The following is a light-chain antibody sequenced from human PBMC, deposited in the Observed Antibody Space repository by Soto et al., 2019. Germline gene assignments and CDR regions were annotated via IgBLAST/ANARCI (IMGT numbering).Light chain of an antibody. Sequence: SALTQPASVSGSPGQSITISCTGTSSDVGGYNFVSWYQHHPGKAPKLMIYEAGKRPSGVSNRFSGSKSGNTASLTISGLQAEDEADYYCCSYARVNKYVFGTGTKVTVL. CDR1: SSDVGGYNF. CDR2: EAG. J-gene: IGLJ1*01. CDR3: CSYARVNKYV. V-gene: IGLV2-23*01.